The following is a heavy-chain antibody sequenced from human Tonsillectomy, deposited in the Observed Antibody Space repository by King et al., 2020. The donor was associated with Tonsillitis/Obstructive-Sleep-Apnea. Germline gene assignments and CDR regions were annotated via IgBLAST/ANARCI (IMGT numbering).Heavy chain of an antibody. Sequence: QLQESGPGLVKPSETLSLTCTVSGGSISSSSYYWGWIRQPPGKGVEWIGSIYYSGSTYYNPSLKSRVTISVDTSKNQFSLKLSSVTAADTAVYYCATPRNYDVWSGYFYYYYYGMDVWGQGTTVTVSS. J-gene: IGHJ6*02. CDR3: ATPRNYDVWSGYFYYYYYGMDV. V-gene: IGHV4-39*01. CDR2: IYYSGST. D-gene: IGHD3-3*01. CDR1: GGSISSSSYY.